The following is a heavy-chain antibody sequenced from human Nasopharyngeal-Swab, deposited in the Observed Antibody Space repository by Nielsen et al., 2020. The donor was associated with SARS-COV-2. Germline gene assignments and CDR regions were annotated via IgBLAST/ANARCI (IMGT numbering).Heavy chain of an antibody. D-gene: IGHD3-22*01. J-gene: IGHJ6*02. CDR2: IYSGGSST. V-gene: IGHV3-23*03. Sequence: VCQRPGTGLEWVSVIYSGGSSTYYADSVKGRFTISRDNSKNTLYLQMNSLRAEDTAVYYCAKDGYYYDSSGYGMDVWGQGTTVTVSS. CDR3: AKDGYYYDSSGYGMDV.